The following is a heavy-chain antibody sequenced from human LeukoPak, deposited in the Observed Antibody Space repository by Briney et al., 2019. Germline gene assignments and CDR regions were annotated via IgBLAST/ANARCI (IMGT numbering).Heavy chain of an antibody. CDR3: AKSGGLSGSGRLAMDV. J-gene: IGHJ6*02. CDR1: GFPFSTHA. V-gene: IGHV3-23*01. CDR2: ISGSGGST. Sequence: GGSLRLSCAASGFPFSTHAMSWARLAPGKGRVCVSGISGSGGSTYYADAVNGRFTSSRDNANNTLYVQMNSLRVEDTAVYYCAKSGGLSGSGRLAMDVWGQGTTVTVSS. D-gene: IGHD3-10*01.